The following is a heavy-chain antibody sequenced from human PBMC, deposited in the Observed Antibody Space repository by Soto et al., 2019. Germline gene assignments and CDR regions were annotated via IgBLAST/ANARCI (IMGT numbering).Heavy chain of an antibody. V-gene: IGHV1-46*01. CDR2: INPSGGST. D-gene: IGHD4-4*01. CDR3: ASYPTVTTDNGYNWFDP. J-gene: IGHJ5*02. CDR1: GYTFTSCY. Sequence: ASVKVSCKASGYTFTSCYMHWVRQAPGQGLEWMGIINPSGGSTSYAQKFQGRVTMTRDTSTSSVYMELSSLRSEDTAVYFCASYPTVTTDNGYNWFDPWGQRTLVTVSS.